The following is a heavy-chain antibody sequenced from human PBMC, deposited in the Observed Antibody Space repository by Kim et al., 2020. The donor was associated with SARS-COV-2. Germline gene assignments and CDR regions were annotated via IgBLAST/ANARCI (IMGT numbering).Heavy chain of an antibody. V-gene: IGHV1-69*04. Sequence: SVKVSCKASGGTFSSYAISWVRQAPGQGLEWMGRIIPILGIANYAQKFQGRVTITADKSTSTAYMELSSLRSEDTAVYYCARSGRWLQHDAFDIWGQGTMVTVSS. CDR3: ARSGRWLQHDAFDI. CDR1: GGTFSSYA. J-gene: IGHJ3*02. D-gene: IGHD5-12*01. CDR2: IIPILGIA.